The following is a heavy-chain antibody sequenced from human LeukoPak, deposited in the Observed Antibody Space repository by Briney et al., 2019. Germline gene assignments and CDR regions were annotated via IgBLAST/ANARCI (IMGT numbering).Heavy chain of an antibody. J-gene: IGHJ4*02. CDR1: GYTFASYG. CDR2: ISAYNGNT. V-gene: IGHV1-18*01. Sequence: ASVKVSCKASGYTFASYGISWVRQAPGQGLEWMGWISAYNGNTNYAQKLQGRVTMTTDTSTSTAYMELRSLRSDDTAVYYRARAHYDFWSVYLLYFDYWGQGTLVTVSS. D-gene: IGHD3-3*01. CDR3: ARAHYDFWSVYLLYFDY.